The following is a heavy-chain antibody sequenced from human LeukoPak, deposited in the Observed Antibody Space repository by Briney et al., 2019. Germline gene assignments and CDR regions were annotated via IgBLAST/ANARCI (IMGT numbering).Heavy chain of an antibody. CDR3: ARGTDY. CDR1: GFTVSSNY. V-gene: IGHV3-66*01. J-gene: IGHJ4*02. Sequence: PGGSPKLSCAASGFTVSSNYMSWVRQAPGKGLEWISVIYSGGSTYYADSVKGRFTISRDNSKNTLYLQMNSLRAEDTAVYYRARGTDYWGQGTLVTVSS. CDR2: IYSGGST.